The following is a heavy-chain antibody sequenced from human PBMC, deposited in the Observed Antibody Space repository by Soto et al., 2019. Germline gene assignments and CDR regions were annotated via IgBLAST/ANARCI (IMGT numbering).Heavy chain of an antibody. CDR1: GFTFSSYS. J-gene: IGHJ4*02. V-gene: IGHV3-21*01. CDR3: ARDSDVNWNYSFDY. CDR2: ISSSSSYI. D-gene: IGHD1-7*01. Sequence: GGSLRLSCAASGFTFSSYSMNWVRRAPGKGLEWVSSISSSSSYIYYADSVKDRFTISRDNAKNSLYLQMNSLRAEDTAVYYCARDSDVNWNYSFDYWGQGTLVTVSS.